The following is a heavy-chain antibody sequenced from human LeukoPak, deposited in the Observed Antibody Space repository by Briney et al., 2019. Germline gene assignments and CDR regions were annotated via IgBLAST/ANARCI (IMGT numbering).Heavy chain of an antibody. J-gene: IGHJ6*02. CDR2: VNSDGSST. Sequence: GGSLRLSCAASGFTFDACAMHWVRPAPGKGLVWVSRVNSDGSSTTYADSVKGRFTISGDNAKNTLYLQMNSLRAEDTAVYYCARGRYYSMDVWGQGTTVTVSS. V-gene: IGHV3-74*01. CDR1: GFTFDACA. CDR3: ARGRYYSMDV.